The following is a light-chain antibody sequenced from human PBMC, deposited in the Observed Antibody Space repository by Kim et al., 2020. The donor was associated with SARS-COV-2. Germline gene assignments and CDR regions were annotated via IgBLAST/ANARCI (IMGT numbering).Light chain of an antibody. V-gene: IGKV5-2*01. J-gene: IGKJ2*01. CDR1: QDIDDA. Sequence: ETTPTQPPAFMSATPGDKVNISCKASQDIDDAMTWYQQKPGEAAIFIIQEATTPVPGISPRFSGSGYGTDFTLTINNIESENAAYYFGLQHEKVPSQYSLGQGTKLEI. CDR3: LQHEKVPSQYS. CDR2: EAT.